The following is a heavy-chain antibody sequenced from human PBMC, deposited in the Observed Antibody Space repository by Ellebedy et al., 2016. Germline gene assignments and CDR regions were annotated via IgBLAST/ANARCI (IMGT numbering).Heavy chain of an antibody. CDR1: GGSISSGDYY. CDR2: IYYSGST. J-gene: IGHJ4*02. CDR3: ARAAEMATIFEFDY. Sequence: SETLSLTXTVSGGSISSGDYYWSWIRQPPGKGLEWIGYIYYSGSTYYNPSLKSRVTISVDTSKNQFSLKLSSVTAADTAVYYCARAAEMATIFEFDYWGQGTLVTVSS. D-gene: IGHD5-24*01. V-gene: IGHV4-30-4*01.